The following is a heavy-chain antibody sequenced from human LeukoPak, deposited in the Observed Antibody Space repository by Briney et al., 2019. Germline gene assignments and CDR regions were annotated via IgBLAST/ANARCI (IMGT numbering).Heavy chain of an antibody. CDR1: GFTFSGSA. Sequence: GGSLRLSCAASGFTFSGSAMHWVRQASGKGLEWVGRIRSKANSYATAYAASVKGRFTISRDDSKNTAYLQMNSLKTKDTAVYYCTSLKERYCSSTSCSRPPNDYWGQGTLVTVSS. CDR2: IRSKANSYAT. D-gene: IGHD2-2*01. CDR3: TSLKERYCSSTSCSRPPNDY. V-gene: IGHV3-73*01. J-gene: IGHJ4*02.